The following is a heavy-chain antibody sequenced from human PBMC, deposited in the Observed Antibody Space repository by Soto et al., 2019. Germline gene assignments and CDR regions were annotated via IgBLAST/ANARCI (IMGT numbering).Heavy chain of an antibody. D-gene: IGHD3-22*01. CDR3: ARESKYDTSGYPPWFDP. J-gene: IGHJ5*02. V-gene: IGHV4-59*12. Sequence: PSETLSLTCTVSGGSISSYYWSWIRQPPGKGLEWIGYIYYSGSTSYNPSLKSRVTISVDTSKNQFSLKLTSVTAADTAVYYCARESKYDTSGYPPWFDPWGQGTLVTVSS. CDR2: IYYSGST. CDR1: GGSISSYY.